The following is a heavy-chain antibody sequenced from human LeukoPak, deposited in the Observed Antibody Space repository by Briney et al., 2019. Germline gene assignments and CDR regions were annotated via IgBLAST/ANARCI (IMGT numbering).Heavy chain of an antibody. CDR1: GFTFSSYA. J-gene: IGHJ4*02. CDR3: VRAKNFDWLLPHDY. Sequence: GGSLRLSCAASGFTFSSYAIHWVRQAPGKGLEWVALISYDGSDKYYADSVKGRFTISRDNSRDTQYLQMNSLRAEDTALYYCVRAKNFDWLLPHDYWGQGTPVTVAS. V-gene: IGHV3-30-3*01. D-gene: IGHD3-9*01. CDR2: ISYDGSDK.